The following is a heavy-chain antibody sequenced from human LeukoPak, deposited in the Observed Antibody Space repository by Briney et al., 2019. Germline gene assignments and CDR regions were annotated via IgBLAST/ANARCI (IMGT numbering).Heavy chain of an antibody. J-gene: IGHJ6*03. Sequence: GASVKVSCKAPGYTFTRYYKHWGRQGPGQGPGWEGWIKPNSGGTNYAQKFQGRVTMTRDTSISTAYMELSRLRSDDTAVYYCARRGYSNYDSYYYYYYMDVWGKGTTVTVSS. D-gene: IGHD4-11*01. V-gene: IGHV1-2*02. CDR3: ARRGYSNYDSYYYYYYMDV. CDR2: IKPNSGGT. CDR1: GYTFTRYY.